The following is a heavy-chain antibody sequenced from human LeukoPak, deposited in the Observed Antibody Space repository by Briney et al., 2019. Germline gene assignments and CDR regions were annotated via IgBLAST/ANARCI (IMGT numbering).Heavy chain of an antibody. CDR2: ISAYNGNT. CDR1: GYTFTSYG. J-gene: IGHJ4*02. D-gene: IGHD3-22*01. CDR3: ARGYDSSGYYSNFDY. V-gene: IGHV1-18*01. Sequence: GASVKVSCKASGYTFTSYGISWVRQAPGQGLEWMGWISAYNGNTNYAQKLQGRVTMTTDTSTSTAYMELRSLRSDDTAVYYCARGYDSSGYYSNFDYWGQGTLVTVSS.